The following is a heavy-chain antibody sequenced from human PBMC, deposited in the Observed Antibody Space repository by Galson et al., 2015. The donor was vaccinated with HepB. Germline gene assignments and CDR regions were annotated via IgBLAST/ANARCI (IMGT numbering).Heavy chain of an antibody. CDR1: GFTFSSYG. Sequence: SLRLSCAASGFTFSSYGMHWVRQAPGKGLEWVAVISYDGSNKYYADSVKGRFTISRDNSKNTLYLQMNSLRAEDTAVYYCAKPSGIDYDSSGYYYPQYYFDYWGQGTLVTVSS. CDR3: AKPSGIDYDSSGYYYPQYYFDY. J-gene: IGHJ4*02. V-gene: IGHV3-30*18. CDR2: ISYDGSNK. D-gene: IGHD3-22*01.